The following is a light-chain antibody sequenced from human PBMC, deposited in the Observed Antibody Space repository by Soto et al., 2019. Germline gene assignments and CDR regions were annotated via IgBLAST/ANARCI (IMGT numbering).Light chain of an antibody. Sequence: QSALTQPPSVSGSPGQSVTISCTGTSNNVGTYDYVSWYQQHPGKAPILMIYDVTKRPSGVPDRFSGSKSGNTASLTISGLQAEDEADYHCCSYVGSYSGVFGGGTKLTVL. V-gene: IGLV2-11*01. CDR2: DVT. CDR3: CSYVGSYSGV. CDR1: SNNVGTYDY. J-gene: IGLJ3*02.